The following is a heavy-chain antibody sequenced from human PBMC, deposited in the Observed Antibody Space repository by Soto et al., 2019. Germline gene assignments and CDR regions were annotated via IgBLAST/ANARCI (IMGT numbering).Heavy chain of an antibody. CDR2: IWYDGSNK. V-gene: IGHV3-33*01. CDR3: ARDIDWYSNSSGFDN. D-gene: IGHD1-26*01. CDR1: GFTFSSYG. J-gene: IGHJ4*02. Sequence: QVQLVESGGGVVQPGRSLRLSCAASGFTFSSYGMHWVRQAPGTGLEWVAVIWYDGSNKHYAAPVKGRFTISRDNSKNTLSLQMNSLRAEDTAIYYCARDIDWYSNSSGFDNWGQGTLFTVSS.